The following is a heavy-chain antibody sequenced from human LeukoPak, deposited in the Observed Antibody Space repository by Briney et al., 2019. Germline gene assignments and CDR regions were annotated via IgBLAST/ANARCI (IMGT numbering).Heavy chain of an antibody. D-gene: IGHD6-6*01. CDR1: GSTLDTYG. CDR3: ARGRKYSAFDF. Sequence: GASVKVSCKASGSTLDTYGIGWVRQAPGQGLEWLGWISPNNGNTNYAQKLRGRLIMTTDPSTNTIYMELKSLTSDDTAVYYCARGRKYSAFDFWGLGTLVTVSS. CDR2: ISPNNGNT. J-gene: IGHJ4*02. V-gene: IGHV1-18*01.